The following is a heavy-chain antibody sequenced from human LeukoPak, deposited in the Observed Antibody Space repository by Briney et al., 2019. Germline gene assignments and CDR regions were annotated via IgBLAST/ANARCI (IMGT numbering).Heavy chain of an antibody. CDR2: INYSGST. D-gene: IGHD5-24*01. J-gene: IGHJ6*04. V-gene: IGHV4-59*01. Sequence: PSETLSLTCTVSGGSISSYYWSWIRQPPGKGLEWIGYINYSGSTNYNPSLKSRVTISVDTSKNQFFLKLSSVTAADTAVYYCARGQWLPDVWGKGTTVTVSS. CDR1: GGSISSYY. CDR3: ARGQWLPDV.